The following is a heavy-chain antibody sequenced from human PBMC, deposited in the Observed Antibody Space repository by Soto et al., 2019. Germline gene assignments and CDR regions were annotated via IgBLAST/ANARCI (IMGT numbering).Heavy chain of an antibody. CDR2: IRSKANSYAT. J-gene: IGHJ6*03. CDR3: TNWGTIPRDYYYYYMDV. Sequence: GGSLRLSCAASGFTFSGSAMHWVRQASGKGLEWVGRIRSKANSYATAYAASVKGRFTISRDDSKNTAYLQMNSLKTEDTAVYYCTNWGTIPRDYYYYYMDVWGKGTTVTVSS. CDR1: GFTFSGSA. V-gene: IGHV3-73*01. D-gene: IGHD1-1*01.